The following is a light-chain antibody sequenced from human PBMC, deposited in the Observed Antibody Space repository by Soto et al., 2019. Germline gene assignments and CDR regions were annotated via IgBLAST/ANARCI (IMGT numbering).Light chain of an antibody. CDR3: QQGKSFPFT. J-gene: IGKJ4*01. CDR2: AAS. V-gene: IGKV1-12*01. CDR1: QGLSSW. Sequence: DIHLTQSPSSVSASVGYIFTITCRASQGLSSWLAWYQYKQGKAPNLLIFAASSLQTGVPSRLRGSGYGTDLTITISSMQNEDFETYYCQQGKSFPFTFGGGTKVDIK.